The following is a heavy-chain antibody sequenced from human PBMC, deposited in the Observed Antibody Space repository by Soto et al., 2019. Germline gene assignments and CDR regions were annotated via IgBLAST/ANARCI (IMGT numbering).Heavy chain of an antibody. CDR1: GFTFDEYA. Sequence: GGSLRLSCAASGFTFDEYAMQWVRQAPGKGLEWVSGISYHSGTIGYADSVKGRFPISRDNARNSLYLQMNSLRAEDTALYFCAKGEDRGYSYGPDYWGQGTPVTVSS. CDR2: ISYHSGTI. D-gene: IGHD5-18*01. V-gene: IGHV3-9*01. J-gene: IGHJ4*02. CDR3: AKGEDRGYSYGPDY.